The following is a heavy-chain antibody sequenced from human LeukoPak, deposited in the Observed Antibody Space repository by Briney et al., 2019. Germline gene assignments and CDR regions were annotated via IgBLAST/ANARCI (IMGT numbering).Heavy chain of an antibody. CDR2: ISNNGGYT. D-gene: IGHD2-15*01. V-gene: IGHV3-23*01. CDR3: AKNLYCGGGSCYPSALGMDV. CDR1: GFTFSSSA. J-gene: IGHJ6*02. Sequence: GSLRLSCAASGFTFSSSAMSWVRQAPGKGLEWVSAISNNGGYTYYADSVQGRFTISRDNSKNTLFLQMNSLRAEDTAVYYCAKNLYCGGGSCYPSALGMDVWGQGTTVTVSS.